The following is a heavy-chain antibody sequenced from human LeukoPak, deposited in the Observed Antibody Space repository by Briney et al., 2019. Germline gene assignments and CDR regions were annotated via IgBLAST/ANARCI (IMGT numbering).Heavy chain of an antibody. J-gene: IGHJ4*02. CDR1: GGSISSYY. Sequence: PSETLSPTCTVSGGSISSYYWSWIRQPPGKGLEWIGYISYSGSTNYNPSLRSRVTISVDTSKNQFSLKLSSVTAADTAVYYCARRGIAAAATFDYWGQGTLVTVSS. V-gene: IGHV4-59*08. CDR3: ARRGIAAAATFDY. CDR2: ISYSGST. D-gene: IGHD6-13*01.